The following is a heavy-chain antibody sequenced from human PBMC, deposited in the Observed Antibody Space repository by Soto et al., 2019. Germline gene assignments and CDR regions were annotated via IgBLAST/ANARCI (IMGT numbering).Heavy chain of an antibody. Sequence: HPGGSLRLSCAASGFTFSGSAMHWVRQASGKGLEWVGRIRSKANSYATAYAASVKGRFTISRDDSKSTAYLQMNSLKTEDTAVYYCTSAVLATVTTRYRLWGQGTLVTVSS. V-gene: IGHV3-73*01. CDR2: IRSKANSYAT. CDR3: TSAVLATVTTRYRL. CDR1: GFTFSGSA. J-gene: IGHJ4*02. D-gene: IGHD4-17*01.